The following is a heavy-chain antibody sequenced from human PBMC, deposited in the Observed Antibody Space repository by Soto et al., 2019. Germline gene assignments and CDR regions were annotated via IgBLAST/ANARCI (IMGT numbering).Heavy chain of an antibody. CDR1: GYTLTTFF. J-gene: IGHJ6*02. V-gene: IGHV1-46*01. Sequence: ASVKVSCKASGYTLTTFFMHWVRQAPGQGLEWMGVINPGYPAGRSTTYAQKFQGRVTMTTDTSTSTVYMELSRLRYDNTAVYFCAGEAIVAGATTGMDVWGQGPTVTVSS. CDR3: AGEAIVAGATTGMDV. D-gene: IGHD1-26*01. CDR2: INPGYPAGRST.